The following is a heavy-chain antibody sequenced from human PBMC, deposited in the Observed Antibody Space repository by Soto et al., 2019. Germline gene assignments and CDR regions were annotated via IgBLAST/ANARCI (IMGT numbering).Heavy chain of an antibody. V-gene: IGHV2-26*01. CDR2: IFSNDEK. J-gene: IGHJ3*02. CDR1: GFSLSNARMG. Sequence: QVTLKESGPVLVKPTETLTLTCTVSGFSLSNARMGVSWIRQPPGKALEWLAHIFSNDEKSYSTSLKSRLTISKDTSKSQVVLTMTNMDPVDTATYYCARMVPYGDYDLGAFDIRGQGTMVTVSS. D-gene: IGHD4-17*01. CDR3: ARMVPYGDYDLGAFDI.